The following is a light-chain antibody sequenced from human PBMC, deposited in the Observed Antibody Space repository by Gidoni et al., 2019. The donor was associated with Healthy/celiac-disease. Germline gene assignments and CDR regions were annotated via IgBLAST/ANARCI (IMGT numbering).Light chain of an antibody. CDR3: QQYDNLPLT. V-gene: IGKV1-33*01. J-gene: IGKJ4*01. Sequence: DIQMTQSPSSLSASVGDRVTITCQASQDISNYLNLYQQKPGKAPTLLIYDASNLETGVPSRFSGIGSGTDFTFTISSRQPEDIATYYCQQYDNLPLTFGGGTKVEIK. CDR1: QDISNY. CDR2: DAS.